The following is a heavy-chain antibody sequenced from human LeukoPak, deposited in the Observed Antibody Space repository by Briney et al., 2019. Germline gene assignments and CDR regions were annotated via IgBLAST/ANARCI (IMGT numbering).Heavy chain of an antibody. CDR2: ISDSGNT. J-gene: IGHJ4*02. CDR1: GFTLSSYA. D-gene: IGHD2-21*01. Sequence: PGGSLRLSCAASGFTLSSYAMSWVRQAPGKGLEWVSAISDSGNTYHADSVKGRFTISRDSSKNTLFLQMNRLRPEDAAVYSCAKAPVTTCRGAYCYPFDYWGQGTLVTVSS. V-gene: IGHV3-23*01. CDR3: AKAPVTTCRGAYCYPFDY.